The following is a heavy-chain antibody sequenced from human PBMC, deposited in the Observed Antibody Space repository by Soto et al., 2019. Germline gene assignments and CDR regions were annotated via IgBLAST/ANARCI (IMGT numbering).Heavy chain of an antibody. Sequence: GGSLRLSCAASGFTFSSYAMSWVRQAPGKGLEWVSAISGSGGSTYYADSVKGRFTISRDNSKNTLYLQMNSLRAEDTAVYYCAKERSDIVVVPAAIGVFDYWGQGTLVTVSS. CDR2: ISGSGGST. J-gene: IGHJ4*02. V-gene: IGHV3-23*01. D-gene: IGHD2-2*01. CDR3: AKERSDIVVVPAAIGVFDY. CDR1: GFTFSSYA.